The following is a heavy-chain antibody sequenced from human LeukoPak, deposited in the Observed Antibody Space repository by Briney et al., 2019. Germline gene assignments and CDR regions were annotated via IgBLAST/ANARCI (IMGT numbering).Heavy chain of an antibody. CDR3: AREGADAFDI. CDR2: ISSGGTYI. Sequence: GGSLRLSCAASGFTFSTYTMNWVRQAPGKGLEWVSCISSGGTYIYYADSVKGRFTISRDNAKNSLYLQMDSLRAEDTAVYYCAREGADAFDIWGQGTMVTVSS. J-gene: IGHJ3*02. CDR1: GFTFSTYT. V-gene: IGHV3-21*01. D-gene: IGHD1-26*01.